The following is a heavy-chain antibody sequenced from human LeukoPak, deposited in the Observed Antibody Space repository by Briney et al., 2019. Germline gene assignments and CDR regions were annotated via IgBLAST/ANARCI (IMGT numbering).Heavy chain of an antibody. V-gene: IGHV4-39*01. CDR3: ASRGYCSSTSCWYYFDY. D-gene: IGHD2-2*03. CDR2: IYYSGST. Sequence: SETLSLTCTVSDGSISSSSYYWGWIRQPPGKGLEWIGSIYYSGSTYYNPSLKSRVTISVDTSKNQFSLKLSSVTAADTAVYYCASRGYCSSTSCWYYFDYWGQGTLVTVSS. CDR1: DGSISSSSYY. J-gene: IGHJ4*02.